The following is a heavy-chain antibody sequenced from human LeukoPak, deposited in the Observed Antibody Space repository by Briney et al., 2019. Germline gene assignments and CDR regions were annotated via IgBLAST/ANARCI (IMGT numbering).Heavy chain of an antibody. CDR1: GFTLSNAW. CDR2: IKSKTDGGTT. CDR3: TTDGVGVEGATYDN. Sequence: GGSLRLSCAASGFTLSNAWMSWVRQAPGKGLEWVGRIKSKTDGGTTDYAAPVKGRFTISRDDSKNTLYLHMNSLKTEDTAVYYCTTDGVGVEGATYDNWGQGTLVSVSS. D-gene: IGHD1-26*01. V-gene: IGHV3-15*01. J-gene: IGHJ4*02.